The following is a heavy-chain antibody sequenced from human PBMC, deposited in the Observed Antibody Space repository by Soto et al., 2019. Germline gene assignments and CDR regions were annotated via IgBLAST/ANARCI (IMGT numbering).Heavy chain of an antibody. J-gene: IGHJ5*02. CDR1: GGSISSGGYY. Sequence: PSETLSLTCTVSGGSISSGGYYWSWIRQHPGKGLEWIGYIYYSGSTYYNPSLKSRVTISVDTSKNQFSLKLSSVTAADTAVYYCARDNQKNWFDPWGQGTLVTVSS. CDR3: ARDNQKNWFDP. CDR2: IYYSGST. V-gene: IGHV4-31*03.